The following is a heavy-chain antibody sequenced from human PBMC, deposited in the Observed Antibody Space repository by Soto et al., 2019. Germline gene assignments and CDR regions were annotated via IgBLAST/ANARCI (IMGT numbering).Heavy chain of an antibody. V-gene: IGHV3-33*01. CDR2: IWYDGSNK. CDR1: GFTFSSYG. CDR3: ARDGGCRDGYTVGCNWFDP. J-gene: IGHJ5*02. Sequence: QVQLVESGGVVVQPGRSLRLSCAASGFTFSSYGMLWVRQAPGKGLEWVAGIWYDGSNKYYADSVKGRFTISRDNSKNTLDLKMTSLRAKDTAVYYCARDGGCRDGYTVGCNWFDPWGQGNLVTDSS. D-gene: IGHD5-12*01.